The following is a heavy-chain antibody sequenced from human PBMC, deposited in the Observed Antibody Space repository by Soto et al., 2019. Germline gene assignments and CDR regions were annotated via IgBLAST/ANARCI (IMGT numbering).Heavy chain of an antibody. CDR3: ARAAVAAGGPFDK. V-gene: IGHV4-34*01. CDR2: VTHGGST. Sequence: SETLSLTCAVSGGPFSGFFWGWIRQPPGKGLEWIRGVTHGGSTNYTPSLKSRVTISSDTSKNRFSLTRRSVTAADTAVYSCARAAVAAGGPFDKWGQGSLVTVSS. D-gene: IGHD2-15*01. CDR1: GGPFSGFF. J-gene: IGHJ4*02.